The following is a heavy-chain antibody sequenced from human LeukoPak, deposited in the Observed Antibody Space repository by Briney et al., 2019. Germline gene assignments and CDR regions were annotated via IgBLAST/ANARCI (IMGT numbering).Heavy chain of an antibody. CDR3: ARVRYNSGYIFDY. CDR2: ISRGGSPI. V-gene: IGHV3-48*03. Sequence: GGSLRLSCAASGFSFSDYPMNWVRQAPGKGLEWVSYISRGGSPIYYADSVRGRFAISRDNARSSLYLQMSSLRAEDTAVYYCARVRYNSGYIFDYWGQGTLVTVSS. CDR1: GFSFSDYP. D-gene: IGHD5-18*01. J-gene: IGHJ4*02.